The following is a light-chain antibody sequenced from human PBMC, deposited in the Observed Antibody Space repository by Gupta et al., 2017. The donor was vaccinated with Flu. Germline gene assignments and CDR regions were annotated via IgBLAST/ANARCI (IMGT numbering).Light chain of an antibody. CDR3: QHYNTYPWT. CDR2: KAS. J-gene: IGKJ1*01. CDR1: QTISTW. Sequence: DIQMTQSPSTLSASVGARVTITCRASQTISTWLAWYQQKPGKAPNLLIDKASTLESGVPSRFSGSGSGAEFILTISSLQPDDFATYYCQHYNTYPWTFGQGTKVEIK. V-gene: IGKV1-5*03.